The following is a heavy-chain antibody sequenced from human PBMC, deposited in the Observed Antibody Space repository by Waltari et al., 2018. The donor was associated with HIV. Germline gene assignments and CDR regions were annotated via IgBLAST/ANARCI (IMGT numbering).Heavy chain of an antibody. CDR2: INQDATKK. Sequence: EALLLQFGGGVVRPGGSLRLSCEGSTFCVSSYWMFWVGQASGKGLEWVANINQDATKKNYADSVKGRFSVSRDNGKYSVFLEMNRLRVQDTAVYFCARGDQWGLFMDSYYGLDVWGRGTTVIVSS. CDR1: TFCVSSYW. V-gene: IGHV3-7*01. CDR3: ARGDQWGLFMDSYYGLDV. D-gene: IGHD1-26*01. J-gene: IGHJ6*02.